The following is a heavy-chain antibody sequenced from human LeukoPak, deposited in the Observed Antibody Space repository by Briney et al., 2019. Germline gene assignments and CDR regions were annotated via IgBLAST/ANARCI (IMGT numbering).Heavy chain of an antibody. CDR1: GFTFSSYS. D-gene: IGHD1-26*01. J-gene: IGHJ4*02. Sequence: GGSPRLSCAASGFTFSSYSMNWVRQAPGKGLEWVSSISSSSSYIYYADSVKGRFTISRDNAKNSLYLQMNGLRAEDTAVYYCARDVAGATTWFDYWGQGTLVTVSS. CDR2: ISSSSSYI. V-gene: IGHV3-21*01. CDR3: ARDVAGATTWFDY.